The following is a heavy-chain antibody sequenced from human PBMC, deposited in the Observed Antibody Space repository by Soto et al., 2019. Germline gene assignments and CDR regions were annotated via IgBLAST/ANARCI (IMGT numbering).Heavy chain of an antibody. J-gene: IGHJ4*02. V-gene: IGHV1-2*02. CDR2: INPNSGGT. CDR1: GYTFTGYY. Sequence: ASVKVSCKDSGYTFTGYYMHWVRQAPGQGLEWMGWINPNSGGTNYAQKFQGRVTMTRDTSISTAYMELSRLRSDDTAVYYCARGVPKGVIIPSADWYFDYWGQGTLVTVSS. D-gene: IGHD3-10*01. CDR3: ARGVPKGVIIPSADWYFDY.